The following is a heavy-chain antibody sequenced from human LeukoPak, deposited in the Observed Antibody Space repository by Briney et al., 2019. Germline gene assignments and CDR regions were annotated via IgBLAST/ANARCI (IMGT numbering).Heavy chain of an antibody. CDR1: GFTFSSYA. D-gene: IGHD4-17*01. Sequence: GGSLRLSCAASGFTFSSYAMSWVRQAPGKGLEWVSAISGSGGSIYYADSVKGRFTISRDNSKNTLYLQMNSLRAEDTAVYYCASDNYGDYYFDYWGQGTLVTVSS. CDR3: ASDNYGDYYFDY. J-gene: IGHJ4*02. CDR2: ISGSGGSI. V-gene: IGHV3-23*01.